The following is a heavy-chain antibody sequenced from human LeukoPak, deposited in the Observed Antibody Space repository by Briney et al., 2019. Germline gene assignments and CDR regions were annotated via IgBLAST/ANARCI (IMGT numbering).Heavy chain of an antibody. CDR2: INPGNSET. V-gene: IGHV5-51*01. CDR1: GYTFSSYW. Sequence: GESLQISCKGSGYTFSSYWIAWVRQMPGKGLEWMGIINPGNSETKYSPSFRGQVTISADKSSNTASLQWNSLKASDTAMYYCARRFPSGWAGDHWGQGTLVTVSS. CDR3: ARRFPSGWAGDH. J-gene: IGHJ5*02. D-gene: IGHD6-19*01.